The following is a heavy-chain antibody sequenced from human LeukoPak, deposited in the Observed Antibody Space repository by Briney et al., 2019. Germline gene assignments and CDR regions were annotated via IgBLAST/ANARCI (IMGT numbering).Heavy chain of an antibody. D-gene: IGHD1-1*01. CDR3: ARGWNGLFDP. J-gene: IGHJ5*02. Sequence: ASVKVSCKASGYIFTDSYMHWVRQAPGQELGWMGRINPNSGGTNYAQKFQGRVTMTRDTSISTAYTELSSLRSEDTAVYYCARGWNGLFDPWGQGTLVTVSS. CDR1: GYIFTDSY. V-gene: IGHV1/OR15-1*01. CDR2: INPNSGGT.